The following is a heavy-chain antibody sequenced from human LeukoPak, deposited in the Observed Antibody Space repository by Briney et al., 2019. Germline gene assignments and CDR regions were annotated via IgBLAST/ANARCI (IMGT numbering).Heavy chain of an antibody. V-gene: IGHV3-48*04. Sequence: PGGSLRLSCAASGFNFSGHSMNWVRQAPGKGLEWVSYIKSNGDTIHYADSVKGRFTISRDNAKNSLYLQTNSLGADDTAVYYCAGGVGTSNYKGHRFETWGQGTMVTVSS. CDR2: IKSNGDTI. CDR1: GFNFSGHS. D-gene: IGHD3-10*01. J-gene: IGHJ3*01. CDR3: AGGVGTSNYKGHRFET.